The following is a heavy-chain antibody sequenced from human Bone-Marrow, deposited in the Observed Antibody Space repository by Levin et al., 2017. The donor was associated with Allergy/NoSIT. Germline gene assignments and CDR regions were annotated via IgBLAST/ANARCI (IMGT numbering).Heavy chain of an antibody. CDR3: ARSDIVTKGALHR. CDR2: IYPGYSDT. D-gene: IGHD5-12*01. V-gene: IGHV5-51*01. J-gene: IGHJ3*01. CDR1: EYSFISYW. Sequence: RGESLKISCQGFEYSFISYWIAWVRQKPGEGLEWIGIIYPGYSDTRYSPSFEGQVSMSVDKSIDTAYLQWSSLKASDTAIYYCARSDIVTKGALHRWGQGTVVTVSS.